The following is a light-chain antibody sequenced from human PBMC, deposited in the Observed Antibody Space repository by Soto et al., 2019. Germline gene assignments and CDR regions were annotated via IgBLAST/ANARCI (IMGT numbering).Light chain of an antibody. CDR1: QTVGSN. CDR3: QQYGGSPFT. Sequence: ITQAPDTLPVSHGDRATLSCRASQTVGSNLAWYQQKPGQAPRLLIYGASTRASDTPARFSGSGSGTDFALTISRLETDDSAVYYCQQYGGSPFTFGPGTKVDIK. V-gene: IGKV3-20*01. J-gene: IGKJ3*01. CDR2: GAS.